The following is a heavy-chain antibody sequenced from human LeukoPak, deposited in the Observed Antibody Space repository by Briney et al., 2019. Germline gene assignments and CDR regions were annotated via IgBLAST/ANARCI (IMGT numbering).Heavy chain of an antibody. Sequence: PGGSLRLSCAASGFTFSGYGMHWVRQAPGKGLEWVAFIRYDGSKKNYADSVKGRFTISRDNSKNTLYLQMNSLRAEDTAVYYCARESDSSGYYVNWGQGTLVTVSS. V-gene: IGHV3-30*02. D-gene: IGHD3-22*01. J-gene: IGHJ4*02. CDR2: IRYDGSKK. CDR3: ARESDSSGYYVN. CDR1: GFTFSGYG.